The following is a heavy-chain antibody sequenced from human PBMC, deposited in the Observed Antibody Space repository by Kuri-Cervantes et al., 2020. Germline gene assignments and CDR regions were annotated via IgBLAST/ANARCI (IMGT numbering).Heavy chain of an antibody. CDR3: ARDRGYSYGYVKGGYNWFDP. Sequence: ASVKVSCKASGYTFTSYAMNWVRQAPGQGLEWMGWINTNTGNPTYAQGFTGRFVFSLDTSVSTAYLQICSLKAEDTAVYYCARDRGYSYGYVKGGYNWFDPWGQGTLVTVSS. D-gene: IGHD5-18*01. V-gene: IGHV7-4-1*01. CDR2: INTNTGNP. CDR1: GYTFTSYA. J-gene: IGHJ5*02.